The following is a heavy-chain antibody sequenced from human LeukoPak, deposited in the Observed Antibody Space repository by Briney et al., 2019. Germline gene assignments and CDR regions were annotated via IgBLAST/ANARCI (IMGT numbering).Heavy chain of an antibody. Sequence: GGPLRLSCAASGFTFSSYAMSWVRQAPGKGLEWVSAISGSGGSTYYADSVKGRFTISRDNSKNTLYLQMNSLRAEDTAVYYCAKLSIRGVVLAFDYWGQGTLVTVSS. J-gene: IGHJ4*02. CDR2: ISGSGGST. D-gene: IGHD3-10*01. V-gene: IGHV3-23*01. CDR1: GFTFSSYA. CDR3: AKLSIRGVVLAFDY.